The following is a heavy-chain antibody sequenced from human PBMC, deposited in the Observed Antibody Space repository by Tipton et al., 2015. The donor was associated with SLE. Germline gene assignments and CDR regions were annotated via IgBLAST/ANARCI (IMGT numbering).Heavy chain of an antibody. CDR2: ISYSGSA. CDR1: GGSISNTNYY. J-gene: IGHJ4*02. V-gene: IGHV4-39*02. Sequence: GLVKPSETLSLTCSASGGSISNTNYYWGWIRQPPGKGLEWIATISYSGSAYYNPSLKSRVTISLDTSKNHFSLKMNSVTAADTAVYYCARTTVPAGFDSWGQGTLATVSS. D-gene: IGHD1-1*01. CDR3: ARTTVPAGFDS.